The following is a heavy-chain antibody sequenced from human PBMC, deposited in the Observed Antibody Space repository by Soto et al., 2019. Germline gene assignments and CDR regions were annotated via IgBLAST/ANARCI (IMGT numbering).Heavy chain of an antibody. J-gene: IGHJ6*04. CDR1: GFTFSSYA. D-gene: IGHD2-8*01. CDR3: AGDRTFCTNGVCYADTGMDV. Sequence: PGGSLRLSCAASGFTFSSYAMSWVRQAPGKGLEWVSAISGSGGSTYYADSVKGRFTISRDNSKNTLYLQMNSLRAEDTALYYCAGDRTFCTNGVCYADTGMDVWGKGTTVTVAS. V-gene: IGHV3-23*01. CDR2: ISGSGGST.